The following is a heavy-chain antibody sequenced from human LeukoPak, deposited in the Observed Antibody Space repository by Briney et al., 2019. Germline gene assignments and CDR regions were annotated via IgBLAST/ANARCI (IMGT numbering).Heavy chain of an antibody. J-gene: IGHJ4*02. Sequence: PGGSLRLSCAASGFSFDDHTMNWVRQAPGKGLEWVSLIYSGGTTYYADSVKGRFTISRDNSKNKLYLQMNSLRAEDTAVYYCTRDQTPYYWGQGTLVTVSS. CDR3: TRDQTPYY. CDR1: GFSFDDHT. V-gene: IGHV3-53*01. CDR2: IYSGGTT.